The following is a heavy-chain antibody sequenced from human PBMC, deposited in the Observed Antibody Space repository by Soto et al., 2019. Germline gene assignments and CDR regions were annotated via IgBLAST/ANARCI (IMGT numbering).Heavy chain of an antibody. J-gene: IGHJ4*02. Sequence: SVKVSCKASGGTFSSYAISWFRQAPGQGLEWTGGTIPIFGTANYEQKFQGRVTITADESTSTAYMELSRLRSEDTAVYYCAKSIAARPPLTWGQGTMVTVSS. CDR3: AKSIAARPPLT. CDR1: GGTFSSYA. V-gene: IGHV1-69*13. CDR2: TIPIFGTA. D-gene: IGHD6-6*01.